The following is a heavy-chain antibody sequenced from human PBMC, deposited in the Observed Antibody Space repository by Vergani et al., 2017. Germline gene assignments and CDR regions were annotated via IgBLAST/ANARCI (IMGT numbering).Heavy chain of an antibody. Sequence: EVQLVESGGGLIQPGGSLRLSCAASGFTVSSNYMSWVRQAPGKGLEWVSVIYSGGSTYYADSVKGRFTISRDNSKNTLYLQMNSLRAEDTAVYYCARDLGIAVALEHEYYYYYGMDVWGQGTTVTVSS. D-gene: IGHD6-19*01. CDR1: GFTVSSNY. V-gene: IGHV3-53*01. CDR2: IYSGGST. J-gene: IGHJ6*02. CDR3: ARDLGIAVALEHEYYYYYGMDV.